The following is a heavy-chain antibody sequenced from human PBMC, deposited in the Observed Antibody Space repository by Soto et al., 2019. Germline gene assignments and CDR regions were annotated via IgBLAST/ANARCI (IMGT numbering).Heavy chain of an antibody. CDR2: IKSKTDGGTT. J-gene: IGHJ3*02. V-gene: IGHV3-15*01. CDR3: TTDRRRNDFWSGDAFDI. CDR1: GFTFSNAW. D-gene: IGHD3-3*01. Sequence: GGSLRLSCAASGFTFSNAWMSWVRQAPGKGLEWVGRIKSKTDGGTTDYAAPVKGRFTISRDDSKNTLYLQMNSLKTEDTAVYYCTTDRRRNDFWSGDAFDIWGQGTMVTVSS.